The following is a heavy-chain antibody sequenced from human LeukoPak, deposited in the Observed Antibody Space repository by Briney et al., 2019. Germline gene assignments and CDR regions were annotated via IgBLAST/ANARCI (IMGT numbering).Heavy chain of an antibody. Sequence: PSETLSLTCTVSGGSISSSSYYWGWIRQPPGKGLEWIGSIYYSGSTYYNPSLKSRVTISVDTSKNQSSLKLSSVTAADTAVYYCASPTLDYGDYLIDYWGQGTLVTVSS. CDR1: GGSISSSSYY. CDR2: IYYSGST. CDR3: ASPTLDYGDYLIDY. J-gene: IGHJ4*02. V-gene: IGHV4-39*01. D-gene: IGHD4-17*01.